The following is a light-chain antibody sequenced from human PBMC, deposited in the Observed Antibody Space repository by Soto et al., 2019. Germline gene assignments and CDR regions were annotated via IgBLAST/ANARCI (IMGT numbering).Light chain of an antibody. J-gene: IGLJ2*01. Sequence: QPVLTQPPSASGSPGQSVTISCTGASSDVGGYNFVSWYQHHPGKAPRLMIYDVTQRPSGVPDRFSGSKSGNTASLTVSGRQVDDEAYYYCSSYAGSSIPVAFGGGTKLTVL. CDR2: DVT. V-gene: IGLV2-8*01. CDR1: SSDVGGYNF. CDR3: SSYAGSSIPVA.